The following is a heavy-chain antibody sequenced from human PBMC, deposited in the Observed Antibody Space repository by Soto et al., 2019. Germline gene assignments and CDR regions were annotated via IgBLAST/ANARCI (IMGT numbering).Heavy chain of an antibody. V-gene: IGHV3-23*01. CDR3: AKDRNYPRDQFHY. CDR2: ISANGQGI. CDR1: GFTFSTYA. D-gene: IGHD1-7*01. Sequence: PWGSLRLSCAASGFTFSTYALSWVRQAPGKGLEWVSAISANGQGIYYADSVRGRFTISRDNYKNTIFLHMDSLRAEDTAVYYCAKDRNYPRDQFHYWGQGTLVTVSS. J-gene: IGHJ4*02.